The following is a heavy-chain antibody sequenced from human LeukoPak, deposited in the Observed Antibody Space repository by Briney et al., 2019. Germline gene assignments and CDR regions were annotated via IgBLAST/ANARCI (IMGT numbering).Heavy chain of an antibody. V-gene: IGHV3-21*01. CDR2: ISSSSSYI. CDR1: GFTFSSYS. CDR3: ARDLTGTNY. J-gene: IGHJ4*02. Sequence: GGSLRLSCAASGFTFSSYSMNWVRRAPGKGLEWVSSISSSSSYIYYADSVKGRFTISRDNAKNSLYLQMNSLKAEDTAVYYCARDLTGTNYWGQGTLVTVSS. D-gene: IGHD1-7*01.